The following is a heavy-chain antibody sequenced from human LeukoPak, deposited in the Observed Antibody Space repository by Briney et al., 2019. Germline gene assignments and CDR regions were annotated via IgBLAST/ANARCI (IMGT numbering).Heavy chain of an antibody. D-gene: IGHD4-17*01. CDR2: ISYIGST. J-gene: IGHJ3*02. CDR3: ARDLVTVTKGFDI. Sequence: SSETLSLTCTVSGDSFSSHYWTWIRQPPGKGLEWIGYISYIGSTNYNPSLKSRVAISIDTSKNQFSLKLSSVTAADTAVYYCARDLVTVTKGFDIWGQGTMVSVSS. CDR1: GDSFSSHY. V-gene: IGHV4-59*11.